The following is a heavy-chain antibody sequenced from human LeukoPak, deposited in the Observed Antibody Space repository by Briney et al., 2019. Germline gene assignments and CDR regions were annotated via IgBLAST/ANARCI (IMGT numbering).Heavy chain of an antibody. V-gene: IGHV3-23*01. CDR1: GFPFINNV. CDR3: AKTFPYGTTWFGFCDY. CDR2: ISGSGGST. D-gene: IGHD3-10*01. J-gene: IGHJ4*02. Sequence: GGSLRLSCAASGFPFINNVMTWVRQAPGRGLDWLSSISGSGGSTSYADSVKGRFTISRDNSKSTLYLQMNSLRAEDTAVYYCAKTFPYGTTWFGFCDYWGQGALVTVSS.